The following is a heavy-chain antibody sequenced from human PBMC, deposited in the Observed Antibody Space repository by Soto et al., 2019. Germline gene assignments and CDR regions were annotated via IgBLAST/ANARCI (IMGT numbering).Heavy chain of an antibody. D-gene: IGHD6-19*01. Sequence: QVQLVESGGGVVQPGRSLRLSCAASGFTFSSYGMHWVRQAPGKGLEWVAVISYDGSNKYYADSVKGRFTISRDNSKNTLYLQMNSLRAEDTAVYYCAKGKYSSGWYYFDYWCQGTLVTVSS. V-gene: IGHV3-30*18. J-gene: IGHJ4*02. CDR3: AKGKYSSGWYYFDY. CDR1: GFTFSSYG. CDR2: ISYDGSNK.